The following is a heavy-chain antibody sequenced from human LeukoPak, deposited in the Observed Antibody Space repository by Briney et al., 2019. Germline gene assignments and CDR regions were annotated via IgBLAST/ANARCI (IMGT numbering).Heavy chain of an antibody. CDR2: IYPGDSDT. V-gene: IGHV5-51*01. CDR1: GYNFTNYW. J-gene: IGHJ6*03. D-gene: IGHD5-18*01. Sequence: GESLKISCKGSGYNFTNYWIGWVRQMPGKGLEWMGIIYPGDSDTRYSPSFQGQVTISADKSISTAYLQWSSLKASDTAIYYCARRGSYGSYYYYHMDVWGKGTTVTVSS. CDR3: ARRGSYGSYYYYHMDV.